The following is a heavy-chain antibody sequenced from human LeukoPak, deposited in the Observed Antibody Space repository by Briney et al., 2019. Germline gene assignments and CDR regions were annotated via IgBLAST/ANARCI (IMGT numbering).Heavy chain of an antibody. CDR3: AKDWGITGVPRYFDY. Sequence: PGGSLRLSCAASGFTFSSYAMSWVRQAPGKGLEWVSAISGSGGSTYYADSVKGRFTISRDNSKNTLYLQMNSLRAEDTAVYYCAKDWGITGVPRYFDYWGQGTLVTVSS. CDR2: ISGSGGST. CDR1: GFTFSSYA. D-gene: IGHD1-20*01. V-gene: IGHV3-23*01. J-gene: IGHJ4*02.